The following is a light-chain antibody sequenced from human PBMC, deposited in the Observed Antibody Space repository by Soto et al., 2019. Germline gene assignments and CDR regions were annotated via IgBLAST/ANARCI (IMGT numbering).Light chain of an antibody. J-gene: IGKJ2*01. CDR3: QQSHGIPYT. CDR1: QTNSSY. CDR2: AAS. V-gene: IGKV1-39*01. Sequence: DIQMTQSPPSLSASVGDRVTITCRASQTNSSYLNWYQQKPGKAPKLLMYAASTLQSGDPSRFSGSGSGTDFTLTISSLQPEDFATYYCQQSHGIPYTFGQGTKLESK.